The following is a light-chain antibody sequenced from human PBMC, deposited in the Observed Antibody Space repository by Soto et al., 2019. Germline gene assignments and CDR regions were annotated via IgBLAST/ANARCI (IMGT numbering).Light chain of an antibody. Sequence: QSVLTQPASVSGSPGQSITISCTGTSSDVGVYNYVSWYQHHPGKAPKLMIYEVSNRPSGVSTRFSGSKSGNTASLTISGLQAEDEADYYCSSYTSSSTQVFGTGTKLTVL. CDR1: SSDVGVYNY. V-gene: IGLV2-14*01. CDR3: SSYTSSSTQV. J-gene: IGLJ1*01. CDR2: EVS.